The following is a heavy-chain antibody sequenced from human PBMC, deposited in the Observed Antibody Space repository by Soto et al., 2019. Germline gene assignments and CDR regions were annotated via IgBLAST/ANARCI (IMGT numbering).Heavy chain of an antibody. D-gene: IGHD1-1*01. V-gene: IGHV3-23*01. CDR1: GFTFATYA. J-gene: IGHJ4*01. CDR2: ISATGIST. CDR3: ARDKDTSSWTGFDF. Sequence: GGSLRLSCAASGFTFATYAMSWVQQAPGKGLEWVSAISATGISTHYADSVKGRVTISRDNSANTLSLEMSSLTAEDTAVYYCARDKDTSSWTGFDFWGHGTLVTVYS.